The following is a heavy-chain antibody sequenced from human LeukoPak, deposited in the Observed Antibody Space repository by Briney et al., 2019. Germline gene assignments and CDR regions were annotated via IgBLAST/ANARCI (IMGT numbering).Heavy chain of an antibody. CDR2: IYYSGST. CDR1: GGSISGYY. CDR3: AGDTVAGNTGHWFDP. Sequence: SETLSLTCTGSGGSISGYYWIWIRQPPARGVDWIGYIYYSGSTNYNPSLKSRVTISVDTSKNQYTPKLSSVTAADPAVYYCAGDTVAGNTGHWFDPWGQGPLVTVSS. J-gene: IGHJ5*02. V-gene: IGHV4-59*01. D-gene: IGHD6-19*01.